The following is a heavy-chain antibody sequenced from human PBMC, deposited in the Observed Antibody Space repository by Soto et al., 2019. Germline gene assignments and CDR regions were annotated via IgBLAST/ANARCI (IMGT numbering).Heavy chain of an antibody. Sequence: QVQLVESGGGVVQPGMSLRLSCAASGFSFSAYGMHWVRQAPGKGLEWVAVIWPDGSNEYYADSVKGRFTISRDNAMNTLFLQMDSLRAEATAVYFCAKDEVPVHDTSGVPRFDPWGQGTLVTVSS. D-gene: IGHD3-22*01. V-gene: IGHV3-33*06. CDR2: IWPDGSNE. CDR3: AKDEVPVHDTSGVPRFDP. CDR1: GFSFSAYG. J-gene: IGHJ5*02.